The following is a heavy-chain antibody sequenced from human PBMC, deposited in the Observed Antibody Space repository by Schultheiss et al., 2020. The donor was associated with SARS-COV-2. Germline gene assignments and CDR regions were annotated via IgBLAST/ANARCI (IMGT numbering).Heavy chain of an antibody. J-gene: IGHJ4*01. CDR1: GYTFTGYY. D-gene: IGHD1-26*01. CDR3: ARVLGLVGASPFDS. V-gene: IGHV1-2*06. Sequence: ASVKVSCKASGYTFTGYYMHWVRQAPGQGLEWMGRINPNSGGTNYAQKFQGRVTMTRDTSISTAYMELSRLRSDDTAVYYCARVLGLVGASPFDSWGQGNPGHRLL. CDR2: INPNSGGT.